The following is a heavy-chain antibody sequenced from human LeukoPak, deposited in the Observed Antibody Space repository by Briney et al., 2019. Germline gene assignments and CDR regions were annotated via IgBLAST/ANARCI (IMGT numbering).Heavy chain of an antibody. V-gene: IGHV3-21*01. CDR1: GLTFSSYS. Sequence: GGSLRLSCAASGLTFSSYSMNWVRQAPGKGLEWVSSISSSSSYIYYADSVKGRFTISRDNAKNSLYLQMNCLRAEDTAVYYCARDYDSSGYTGAFDIWGQGTMVTVSS. CDR2: ISSSSSYI. D-gene: IGHD3-22*01. CDR3: ARDYDSSGYTGAFDI. J-gene: IGHJ3*02.